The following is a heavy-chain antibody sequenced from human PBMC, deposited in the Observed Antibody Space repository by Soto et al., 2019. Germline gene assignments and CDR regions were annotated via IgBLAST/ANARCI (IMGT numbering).Heavy chain of an antibody. V-gene: IGHV3-48*03. Sequence: GGSLRLSCAAPGFTLSSYHMDCVRQAPGKGLEWVSYISAGASTIYYADSVKGRFTISRDNAKNSLYLQMDSLRAEDTAVYYCARDGSTGTSNYHYAMDVWGRGTTVTVSS. D-gene: IGHD4-17*01. CDR3: ARDGSTGTSNYHYAMDV. CDR2: ISAGASTI. CDR1: GFTLSSYH. J-gene: IGHJ6*02.